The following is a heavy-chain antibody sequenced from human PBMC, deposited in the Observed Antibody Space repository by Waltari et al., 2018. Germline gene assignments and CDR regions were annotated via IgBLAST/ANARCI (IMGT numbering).Heavy chain of an antibody. CDR2: INHSGST. J-gene: IGHJ5*02. V-gene: IGHV4-34*01. D-gene: IGHD3-22*01. CDR3: ARRTPTYYYDSSGSTGFDP. Sequence: QVQLQQWGAGLLKPSETLSLTCAVYGGSFSGYYWSWIRTPPGKGLEWIGEINHSGSTNYNPSLKSRVTISVDTSKNQFSLKLSSVTAADTAVYYCARRTPTYYYDSSGSTGFDPWGQGTLVTVSS. CDR1: GGSFSGYY.